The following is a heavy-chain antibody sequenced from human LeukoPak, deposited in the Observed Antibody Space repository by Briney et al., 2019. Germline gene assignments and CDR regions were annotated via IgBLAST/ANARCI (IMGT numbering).Heavy chain of an antibody. Sequence: AGSLTLSCAASAFTFTSICMSWDRQPHGKGLEWVANIKQDGSEKYYVGSVKGRLTISRDNAKNSLYLQMNSLRAEDTAVYYCARQNYCSSTSCYAFDYWGQGTLVTVSS. V-gene: IGHV3-7*01. CDR3: ARQNYCSSTSCYAFDY. J-gene: IGHJ4*02. CDR1: AFTFTSIC. D-gene: IGHD2-2*01. CDR2: IKQDGSEK.